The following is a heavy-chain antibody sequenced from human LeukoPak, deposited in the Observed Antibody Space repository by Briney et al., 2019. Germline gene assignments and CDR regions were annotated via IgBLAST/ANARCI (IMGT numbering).Heavy chain of an antibody. V-gene: IGHV4-34*01. CDR1: GGSFSGYY. D-gene: IGHD3-3*01. CDR3: ARAVSDYDFWSGFGYYYYYMDV. J-gene: IGHJ6*03. CDR2: INHSGST. Sequence: SETLSLTCSVYGGSFSGYYWSWIRQPPGKGLEWIGEINHSGSTNYNPSLKSRVTISVDTSKNQFSLKLSSVTAADTAVYYCARAVSDYDFWSGFGYYYYYMDVWGKGTTVTVSS.